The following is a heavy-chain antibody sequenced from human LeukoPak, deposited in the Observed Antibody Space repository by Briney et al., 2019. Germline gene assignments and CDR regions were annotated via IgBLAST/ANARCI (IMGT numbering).Heavy chain of an antibody. CDR2: IIPIFGTA. D-gene: IGHD2-21*02. J-gene: IGHJ5*02. V-gene: IGHV1-69*01. Sequence: SVKVSCQASGGTFSSYAISWVRPAPGQGLEWMGGIIPIFGTANYAQKFQGRVTITADESTSTAYMELSSLRSEDTAVYYCARDLVTAHHWFDPWGQGTLVTVSS. CDR3: ARDLVTAHHWFDP. CDR1: GGTFSSYA.